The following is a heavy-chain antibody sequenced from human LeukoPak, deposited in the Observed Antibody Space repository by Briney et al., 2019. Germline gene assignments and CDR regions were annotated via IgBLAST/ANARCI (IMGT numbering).Heavy chain of an antibody. CDR2: INWNGGST. CDR1: GFTFDDYG. V-gene: IGHV3-20*01. D-gene: IGHD3-10*01. J-gene: IGHJ6*03. CDR3: ARVEVRWIGAPRGNYYDMDV. Sequence: PGGSLRLSCAASGFTFDDYGMSWVRQAPGKGLEWVSGINWNGGSTGYADSVKGRFTISRDNAKNSLYLQMNSLRAADTALYHCARVEVRWIGAPRGNYYDMDVWGKGTTVTVSS.